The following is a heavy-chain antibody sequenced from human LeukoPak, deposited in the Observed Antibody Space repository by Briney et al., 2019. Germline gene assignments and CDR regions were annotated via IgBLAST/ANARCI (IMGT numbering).Heavy chain of an antibody. V-gene: IGHV3-23*01. CDR2: ISVSGAVT. CDR1: GFTFGSYA. J-gene: IGHJ4*02. Sequence: GGSLGLSCAASGFTFGSYAMSWVRQAPGKGLEWVSSISVSGAVTYYADSVKGRFTFSRDNSKNTLYLQMNSLRAEDTAVYYCARGASSTIIDYWGQGTLVTVSS. CDR3: ARGASSTIIDY. D-gene: IGHD2-2*01.